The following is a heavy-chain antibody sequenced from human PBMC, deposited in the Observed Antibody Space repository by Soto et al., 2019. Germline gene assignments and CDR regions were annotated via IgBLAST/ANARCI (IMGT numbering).Heavy chain of an antibody. CDR2: IDPSDSYT. J-gene: IGHJ4*02. CDR3: ARWGYCSITSCYSAFDY. CDR1: GYSFTSYW. Sequence: GESLKISCKGSGYSFTSYWISWVRQMPGKGLEWMGRIDPSDSYTNYSPSFQGHVTISADKSISTAYLQWSSLKASDTAMYYCARWGYCSITSCYSAFDYWGQGTLVTVSS. D-gene: IGHD2-2*01. V-gene: IGHV5-10-1*01.